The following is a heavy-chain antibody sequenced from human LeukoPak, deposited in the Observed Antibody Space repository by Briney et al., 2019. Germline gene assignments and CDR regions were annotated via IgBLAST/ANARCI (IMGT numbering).Heavy chain of an antibody. CDR3: ARGGSGYDSFYYYGMDV. Sequence: PSETLSLTCTVSGGSISSYYWSWIRQPPGKGLEWIGHIYGSGSTNYNPSLKSRVTLSVDTSKNQFSLKLSSVTAADTAVYYCARGGSGYDSFYYYGMDVWGQGTTVTVSS. V-gene: IGHV4-59*01. CDR1: GGSISSYY. J-gene: IGHJ6*02. CDR2: IYGSGST. D-gene: IGHD5-12*01.